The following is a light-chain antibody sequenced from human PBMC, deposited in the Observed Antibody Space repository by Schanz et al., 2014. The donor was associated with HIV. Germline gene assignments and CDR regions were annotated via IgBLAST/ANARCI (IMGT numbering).Light chain of an antibody. Sequence: DIQMTQSPSTLSASVGDRVTITCRASQSISSWLAWYQEKPGKAPKLLIYKAFSLESGVPSRFSGRGSGTEFTLTISSLQPEDFATYYCQNYHGWPWTFGQGTKVEFK. CDR1: QSISSW. CDR2: KAF. CDR3: QNYHGWPWT. J-gene: IGKJ1*01. V-gene: IGKV1-5*03.